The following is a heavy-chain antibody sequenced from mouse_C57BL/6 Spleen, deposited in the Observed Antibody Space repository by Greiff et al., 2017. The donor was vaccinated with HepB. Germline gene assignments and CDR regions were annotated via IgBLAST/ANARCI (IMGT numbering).Heavy chain of an antibody. CDR1: GYAFSSYW. CDR3: ARGGNWDGGFDY. CDR2: IYPGDGDT. J-gene: IGHJ2*01. D-gene: IGHD4-1*01. Sequence: QVQLQQSGAELVKPGASVKISCKASGYAFSSYWMNWVKQRPGKGLEWIGQIYPGDGDTNYNGKFKGKATLTADKSSSTAYMQLSSLTSEDSAVYFYARGGNWDGGFDYWGQGTTLTVSS. V-gene: IGHV1-80*01.